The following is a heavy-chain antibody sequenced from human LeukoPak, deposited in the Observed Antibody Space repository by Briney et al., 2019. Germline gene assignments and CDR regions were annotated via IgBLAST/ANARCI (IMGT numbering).Heavy chain of an antibody. CDR1: GFTFSSYG. V-gene: IGHV3-30*02. Sequence: GGSLRLSCAASGFTFSSYGMHWVRQAPGKGLEWVAVIWYDGSNKYYADSVKGRFTISRGNSKNTLYLQMNSLRAEDTAVYYCAKDKYYYGSGSDFDYWGQGTLVTVSS. CDR3: AKDKYYYGSGSDFDY. J-gene: IGHJ4*02. CDR2: IWYDGSNK. D-gene: IGHD3-10*01.